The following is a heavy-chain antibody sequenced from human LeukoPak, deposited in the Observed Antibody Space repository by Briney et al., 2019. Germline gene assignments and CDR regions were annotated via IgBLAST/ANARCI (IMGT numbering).Heavy chain of an antibody. J-gene: IGHJ3*02. CDR2: IYTSGST. D-gene: IGHD3-10*01. CDR3: ARVIRWFGDPQNAFDI. V-gene: IGHV4-61*02. Sequence: SQTLSLTCTVSGGSISSGSYYWSWIRQPAGKGLEWIGRIYTSGSTNYNPSLKSRVTISVDTSKNQFSLKLSSVTAADTAVYYCARVIRWFGDPQNAFDIWGQGTMVTVSS. CDR1: GGSISSGSYY.